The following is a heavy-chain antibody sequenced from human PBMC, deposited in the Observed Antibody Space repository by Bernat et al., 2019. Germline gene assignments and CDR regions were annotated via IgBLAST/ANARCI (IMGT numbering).Heavy chain of an antibody. Sequence: QVQLVESGGGVVQPGRSLRLSCAASGFTFSSYAMHWVRQAPGKGLEWVAVISYDGSNKYYADSVKCRFTISRDNSKNTLYLQMNSLRAEDTAVYYCARDVLGYCSCGSCSHVYWGQGTLVTVSS. CDR1: GFTFSSYA. V-gene: IGHV3-30-3*01. J-gene: IGHJ4*02. CDR3: ARDVLGYCSCGSCSHVY. D-gene: IGHD2-15*01. CDR2: ISYDGSNK.